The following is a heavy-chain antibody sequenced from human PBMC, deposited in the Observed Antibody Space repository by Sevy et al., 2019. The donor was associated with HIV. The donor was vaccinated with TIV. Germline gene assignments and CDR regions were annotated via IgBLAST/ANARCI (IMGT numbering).Heavy chain of an antibody. D-gene: IGHD3-16*02. CDR1: GFTFSSYA. CDR2: ISYDGSNK. CDR3: ARGHYDYVWGSYRSYYYGMDV. Sequence: GGSVRLSCAASGFTFSSYAMHWVRQAPGKGLEWVAVISYDGSNKYYADSVKGRFTISRDNSKNTLYLQMNSLRAEDTAVYYCARGHYDYVWGSYRSYYYGMDVWGQGTTVTVSS. V-gene: IGHV3-30*04. J-gene: IGHJ6*02.